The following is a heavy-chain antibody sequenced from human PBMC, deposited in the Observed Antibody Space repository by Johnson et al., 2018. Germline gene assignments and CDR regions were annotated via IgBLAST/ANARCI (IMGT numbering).Heavy chain of an antibody. J-gene: IGHJ3*02. CDR2: IYPGDSDT. CDR1: GYSFSNYW. D-gene: IGHD3-22*01. Sequence: VQLLESGAEVKKPGESLKISCQGSGYSFSNYWIGWVRQMPGKGLEWMGLIYPGDSDTSYSPSFQGQVTIPAAKSRSTAYPQWSSLKAPDTAMYYCASPRGYSSGYYRDIWGQGTMVTVSS. V-gene: IGHV5-51*01. CDR3: ASPRGYSSGYYRDI.